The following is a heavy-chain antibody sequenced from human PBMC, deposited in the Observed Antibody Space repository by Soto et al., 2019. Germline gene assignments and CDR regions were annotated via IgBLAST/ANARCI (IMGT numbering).Heavy chain of an antibody. D-gene: IGHD6-6*01. J-gene: IGHJ4*02. CDR2: IWYDGSNK. CDR1: GFTFSSYG. CDR3: ARDPSSSSSHRYFDY. Sequence: GGSLRLSCAASGFTFSSYGMHWVRQAPGKGLEWVAVIWYDGSNKYYADSVKGRFTISRDNSKNTLYLQMNSLRAEDTAVYYCARDPSSSSSHRYFDYWGQGTLVTVSS. V-gene: IGHV3-33*01.